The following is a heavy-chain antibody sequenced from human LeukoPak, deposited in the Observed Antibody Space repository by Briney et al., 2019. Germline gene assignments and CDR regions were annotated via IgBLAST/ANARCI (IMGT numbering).Heavy chain of an antibody. Sequence: GGSLRLSCAASGFTFSSYDMTWVRQAPGKGLEWVSAISGSGDITNHADSVKGRFTVPRDNSKNTLYLQMNSLRAEDTAVYYCAKPSIPWGSGTVKIYYVDYWGQGTLVTVSS. V-gene: IGHV3-23*01. D-gene: IGHD3-10*01. CDR2: ISGSGDIT. CDR3: AKPSIPWGSGTVKIYYVDY. J-gene: IGHJ4*02. CDR1: GFTFSSYD.